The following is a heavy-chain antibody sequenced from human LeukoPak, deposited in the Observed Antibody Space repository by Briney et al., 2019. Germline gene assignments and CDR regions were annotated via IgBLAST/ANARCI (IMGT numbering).Heavy chain of an antibody. J-gene: IGHJ4*02. V-gene: IGHV3-20*03. CDR3: ARRFLYSSSWFFDL. CDR1: GFTFDEYG. CDR2: INWNGGNA. Sequence: PGGSLRLSYAASGFTFDEYGMNWVRQVPGKGLECVSGINWNGGNAGYADSVKGRFTISRDNAKNSLYLQMDSLTAEDTALYYCARRFLYSSSWFFDLWGQGTLVTVSS. D-gene: IGHD6-13*01.